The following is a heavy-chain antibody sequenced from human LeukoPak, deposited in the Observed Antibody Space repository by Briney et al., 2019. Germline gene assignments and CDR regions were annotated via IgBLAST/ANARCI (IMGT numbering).Heavy chain of an antibody. Sequence: GASVKVSCKASGYTFTGYYMHWVRQAPGQGLEWIGWINPNSGSTNYAQKFQGRVTMTRDTAIGTAYMELSRLRSDGTAVYYCAREGGGYSYGYVLYYYYYYMDVWGKGTTVTVSS. CDR1: GYTFTGYY. CDR3: AREGGGYSYGYVLYYYYYYMDV. D-gene: IGHD5-18*01. CDR2: INPNSGST. V-gene: IGHV1-2*02. J-gene: IGHJ6*03.